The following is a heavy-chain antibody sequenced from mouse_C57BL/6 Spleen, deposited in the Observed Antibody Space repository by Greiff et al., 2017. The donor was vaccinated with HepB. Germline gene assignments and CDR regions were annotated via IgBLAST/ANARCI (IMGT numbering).Heavy chain of an antibody. Sequence: VQLKESGGGLVKPGGSLKLSCAASGFTFSSYAMSWVRQTPEKRLEWVATISDGGSYTYYPDNVKGRFTISRDNAKNNLYLQMSHLKSEDTAMYYCARDQTGTGYYFDYWGQGTTLTVSS. V-gene: IGHV5-4*01. CDR2: ISDGGSYT. D-gene: IGHD4-1*01. CDR3: ARDQTGTGYYFDY. CDR1: GFTFSSYA. J-gene: IGHJ2*01.